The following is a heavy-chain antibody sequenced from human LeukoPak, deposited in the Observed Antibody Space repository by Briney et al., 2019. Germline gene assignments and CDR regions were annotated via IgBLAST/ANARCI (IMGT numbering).Heavy chain of an antibody. V-gene: IGHV4-34*01. CDR2: INHSGST. CDR1: GGPFSGYY. CDR3: ARGQGYDFWSGYPSYYDSSGYYYLDY. D-gene: IGHD3-22*01. Sequence: SETLSLTCAVYGGPFSGYYWSWIRQPPGKGLEWIGEINHSGSTNYNPSLKSRVTISVDTSKNQFSLKLSSVTAADTAVYYCARGQGYDFWSGYPSYYDSSGYYYLDYWGQGTLVTVSS. J-gene: IGHJ4*02.